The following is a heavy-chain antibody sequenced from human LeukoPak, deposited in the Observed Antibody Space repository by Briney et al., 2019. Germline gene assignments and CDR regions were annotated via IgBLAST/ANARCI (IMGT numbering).Heavy chain of an antibody. CDR3: AKITIFGVGIDY. D-gene: IGHD3-3*01. Sequence: GGSLRLSCAASGFTFSSYGMHWVRRAPGKGLECVAFIQYDGSNKYYTDSVKGRFTVSRDNSKNTLYLQMNSLRPEDTAVYYCAKITIFGVGIDYWGQGTLVTVSS. CDR1: GFTFSSYG. J-gene: IGHJ4*02. CDR2: IQYDGSNK. V-gene: IGHV3-30*02.